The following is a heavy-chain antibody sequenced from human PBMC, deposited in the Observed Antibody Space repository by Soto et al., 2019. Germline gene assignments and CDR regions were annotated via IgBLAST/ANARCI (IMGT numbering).Heavy chain of an antibody. D-gene: IGHD2-15*01. J-gene: IGHJ5*02. V-gene: IGHV1-3*01. CDR3: ARGIATGQLDP. Sequence: ASVKVSCKDSGYTFTRYPMNWVRQAPGQRLEWMGWINPDNGNTKSSQKFQDRVIITRDTSASTAYMDLSSLRSEDTAVYYCARGIATGQLDPWGQGTLVTVSS. CDR1: GYTFTRYP. CDR2: INPDNGNT.